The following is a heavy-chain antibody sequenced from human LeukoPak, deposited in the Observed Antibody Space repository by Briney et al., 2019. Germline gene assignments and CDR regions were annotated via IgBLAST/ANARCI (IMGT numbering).Heavy chain of an antibody. CDR3: ARVIAAAGTDWFDP. D-gene: IGHD6-13*01. CDR2: IYHSGST. V-gene: IGHV4-38-2*02. Sequence: KPSETLSLTCTVSGYSISSGYYWGWIRQPPGTGLEWIGSIYHSGSTYDNPSLKGRVTMSVDTSKNQFSLKLSSVTAADTAVYYCARVIAAAGTDWFDPWGQGTLVTVSS. CDR1: GYSISSGYY. J-gene: IGHJ5*02.